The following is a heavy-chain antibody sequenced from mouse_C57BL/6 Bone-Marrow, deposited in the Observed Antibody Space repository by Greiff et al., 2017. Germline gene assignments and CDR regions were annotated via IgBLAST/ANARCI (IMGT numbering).Heavy chain of an antibody. Sequence: EVQLQQSGAELVRPGASVKLSCTASGFNIKDDYIHWVKQRPEQGLEWIGWIYPEIGDTEYASKFQGKATITSDTSSNTAYLQLSSLTSEDTAVYYCSSFDGNDFDFWGQGTPLTVAS. CDR1: GFNIKDDY. CDR3: SSFDGNDFDF. CDR2: IYPEIGDT. D-gene: IGHD2-1*01. V-gene: IGHV14-4*01. J-gene: IGHJ2*01.